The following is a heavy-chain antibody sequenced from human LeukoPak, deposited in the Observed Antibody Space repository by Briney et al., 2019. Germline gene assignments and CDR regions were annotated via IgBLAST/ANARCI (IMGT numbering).Heavy chain of an antibody. V-gene: IGHV4-4*07. J-gene: IGHJ5*02. D-gene: IGHD4-11*01. Sequence: SETLSLTCTASGGSISSYYWSWLRQPAGKGLEWVGRIYTSGSTNYNPSLKSRVTMSVDTSKDQFPLKLSSVTAADTAVYYCARATTVVFDPWGQGTLVTVSS. CDR3: ARATTVVFDP. CDR1: GGSISSYY. CDR2: IYTSGST.